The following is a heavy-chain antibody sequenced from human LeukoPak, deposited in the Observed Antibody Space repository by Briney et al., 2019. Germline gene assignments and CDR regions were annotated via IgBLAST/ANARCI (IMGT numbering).Heavy chain of an antibody. Sequence: GGSLRLSCAASGFTFSSYEMNWVRQAPGKGLEWVSYISSSGSTIYYADSVKGRFTISRDNAKNSLYLQMNSLRAEDTAVYYCARARSRGYYYMDVWGKGTTVTISS. J-gene: IGHJ6*03. V-gene: IGHV3-48*03. CDR2: ISSSGSTI. CDR3: ARARSRGYYYMDV. CDR1: GFTFSSYE. D-gene: IGHD6-6*01.